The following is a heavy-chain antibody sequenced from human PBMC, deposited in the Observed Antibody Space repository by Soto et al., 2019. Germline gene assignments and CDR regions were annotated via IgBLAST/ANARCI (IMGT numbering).Heavy chain of an antibody. CDR2: LSNSGTYT. Sequence: VQLVQSGGGLVKPGGSLTLSCAASGFAFSDYYMTWIRQAPGKGLEWISSLSNSGTYTNYADSVKGRFITARDNAKNSLFVHLNGLRAEDTAVYFCARDQYVFDYWGQGALVTVSS. V-gene: IGHV3-11*05. D-gene: IGHD3-16*01. J-gene: IGHJ4*02. CDR3: ARDQYVFDY. CDR1: GFAFSDYY.